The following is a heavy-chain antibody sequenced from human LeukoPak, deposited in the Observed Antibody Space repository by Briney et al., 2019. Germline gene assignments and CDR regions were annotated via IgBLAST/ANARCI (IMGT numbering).Heavy chain of an antibody. J-gene: IGHJ4*02. CDR3: ANQQPGKCLAPYY. D-gene: IGHD1-14*01. V-gene: IGHV3-23*01. CDR1: GFSFGTNA. CDR2: LSGTTTHT. Sequence: GGSLRLSCAASGFSFGTNAMNWVRQAPGKGLEGVSSLSGTTTHTYYADSVKGRFTISRDNSKNTLYLQMDSLRVEDTAVYYCANQQPGKCLAPYYWGQGTLVTVSS.